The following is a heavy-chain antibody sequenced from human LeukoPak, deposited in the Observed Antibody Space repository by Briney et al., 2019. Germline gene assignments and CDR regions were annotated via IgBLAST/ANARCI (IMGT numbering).Heavy chain of an antibody. V-gene: IGHV4-39*01. Sequence: PSETLSLTCTVSGGSISSSTHYWGWIRQPPGKGLEWRVSIYYSGSTYYNPSLKSRVSISVDTSKNQFSLKLSSVTAADTAVYYCARRGYGGFLDWFDPWGQGILVTVSS. D-gene: IGHD4-23*01. J-gene: IGHJ5*02. CDR3: ARRGYGGFLDWFDP. CDR1: GGSISSSTHY. CDR2: IYYSGST.